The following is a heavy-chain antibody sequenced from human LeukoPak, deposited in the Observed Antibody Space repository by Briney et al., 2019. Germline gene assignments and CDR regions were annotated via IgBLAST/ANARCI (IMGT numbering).Heavy chain of an antibody. D-gene: IGHD4-17*01. CDR1: GGSISSYY. CDR2: IYYSGST. Sequence: PSETLSLXCTVSGGSISSYYWSWIRPPPGKGLEWIGYIYYSGSTNYNPSLKSRVTISVDTPKNQFSLKLSSVTAADTAVYYCARVATVTRRFDYWGQGTLVTVSS. CDR3: ARVATVTRRFDY. V-gene: IGHV4-59*01. J-gene: IGHJ4*02.